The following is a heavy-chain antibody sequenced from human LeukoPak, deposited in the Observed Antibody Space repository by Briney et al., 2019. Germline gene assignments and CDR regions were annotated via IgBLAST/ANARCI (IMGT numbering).Heavy chain of an antibody. CDR1: RFTFTTYS. V-gene: IGHV3-21*01. CDR3: VRDPSEASHPYYFDY. D-gene: IGHD2-2*01. Sequence: GGSLTLSCAASRFTFTTYSMNWVRQAPGKGLEWVSSISSSGTYLYYAGSVKGRFTISRDNAKNSLSLQMNSLRVEDTAVYYCVRDPSEASHPYYFDYWGQGTLVTVSS. J-gene: IGHJ4*02. CDR2: ISSSGTYL.